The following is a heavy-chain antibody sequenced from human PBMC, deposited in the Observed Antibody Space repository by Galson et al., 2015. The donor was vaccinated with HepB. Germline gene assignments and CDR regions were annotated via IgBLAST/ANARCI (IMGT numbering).Heavy chain of an antibody. CDR3: ARASLGYSSGSQPVDY. CDR1: GGTFSSYA. Sequence: SVKVSCKASGGTFSSYAISWVRQAPGQGLEWMGRIIPILGIANYAQKFQGRVTITADKSTSTAYMELSSLRSEDTAVYYCARASLGYSSGSQPVDYWGQGTLVTVSS. D-gene: IGHD6-19*01. V-gene: IGHV1-69*04. J-gene: IGHJ4*02. CDR2: IIPILGIA.